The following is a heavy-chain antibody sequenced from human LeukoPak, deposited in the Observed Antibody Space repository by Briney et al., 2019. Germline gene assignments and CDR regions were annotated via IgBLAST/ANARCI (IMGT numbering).Heavy chain of an antibody. D-gene: IGHD2-2*01. CDR3: AKSLYCYSTSCYCHWFEP. V-gene: IGHV4-34*01. Sequence: SETLSLTCAVYGGSFSGYYLSWIRQPPGKGLDWIGEINHSGSTNYHPSLKSRVTISVDTSKNQFYLKLSSVNAADTAVYYCAKSLYCYSTSCYCHWFEPWGKGTLVTVS. CDR1: GGSFSGYY. J-gene: IGHJ5*02. CDR2: INHSGST.